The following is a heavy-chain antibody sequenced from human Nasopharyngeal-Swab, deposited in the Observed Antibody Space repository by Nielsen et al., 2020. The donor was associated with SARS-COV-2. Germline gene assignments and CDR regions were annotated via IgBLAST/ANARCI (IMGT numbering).Heavy chain of an antibody. D-gene: IGHD2-2*01. CDR2: FDPEDGET. J-gene: IGHJ5*02. CDR1: GYTLTELS. V-gene: IGHV1-24*01. Sequence: ASVKVSCKVSGYTLTELSMHWVRQAPGKGLEWMGGFDPEDGETIYAQKFQGRVTMTEDTSTDTAYMGLSSLRSEDTAVYYCATGHQLLFRWFDPWGQGTLVTVSS. CDR3: ATGHQLLFRWFDP.